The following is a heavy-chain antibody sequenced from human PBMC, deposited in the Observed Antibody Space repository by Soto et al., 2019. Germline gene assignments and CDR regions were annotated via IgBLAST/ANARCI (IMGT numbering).Heavy chain of an antibody. CDR2: IYYSGST. V-gene: IGHV4-59*08. Sequence: QVQLQESGPGLVKPSETLSLTCTVSGGSISSYYWSWIRQPPGKGLEWIGYIYYSGSTNYNPSLTIRVTIAVDTHKNQFSLKRRSVTAADTAVYYCARQERMAVAAGADWFDPWGQGTLVTVSS. J-gene: IGHJ5*02. CDR1: GGSISSYY. D-gene: IGHD6-19*01. CDR3: ARQERMAVAAGADWFDP.